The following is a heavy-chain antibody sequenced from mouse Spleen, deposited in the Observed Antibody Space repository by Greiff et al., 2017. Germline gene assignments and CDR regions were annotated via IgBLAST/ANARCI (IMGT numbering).Heavy chain of an antibody. D-gene: IGHD4-1*01. CDR2: ISSGSSTI. CDR3: AINWAYYFDY. V-gene: IGHV5-17*01. CDR1: GFTFSDYG. Sequence: EVKLMESGGGLVKPGGSLKLSCAASGFTFSDYGMHWVRQAPEKGLEWVAYISSGSSTIYYADTVKGRFTISRDNAKNTLFLQMTSLRSEDTAMYYCAINWAYYFDYWGQGTTLTVSS. J-gene: IGHJ2*01.